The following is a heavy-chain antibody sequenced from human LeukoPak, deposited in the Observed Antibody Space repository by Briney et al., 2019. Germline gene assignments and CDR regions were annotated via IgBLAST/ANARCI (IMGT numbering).Heavy chain of an antibody. V-gene: IGHV4-59*08. CDR3: ATMTRRGKYHFDN. Sequence: PSETLSLTCTASAGSINTYYWSWIRQPPGKGLEWIGYMYYSGNTNYNPSLKSRVTMSADTSKNQFSLRLSSVTAADTAVYYCATMTRRGKYHFDNWGPGTLVSVSS. CDR2: MYYSGNT. J-gene: IGHJ4*02. D-gene: IGHD3-22*01. CDR1: AGSINTYY.